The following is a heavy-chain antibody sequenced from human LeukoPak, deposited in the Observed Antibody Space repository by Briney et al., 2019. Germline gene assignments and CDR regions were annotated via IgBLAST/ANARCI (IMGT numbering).Heavy chain of an antibody. J-gene: IGHJ6*02. CDR3: ARDGGDPPNYYYYGMDV. CDR1: GFTFSSYA. Sequence: GGSLRLSCAASGFTFSSYAMHWVRQAPGKGLEWVAVISYDGSNKYYADSVKGRFTISGDNSKNTLYLQMNSLRAEDTAVYYCARDGGDPPNYYYYGMDVWGQGTTVTVSS. CDR2: ISYDGSNK. D-gene: IGHD2-21*02. V-gene: IGHV3-30*04.